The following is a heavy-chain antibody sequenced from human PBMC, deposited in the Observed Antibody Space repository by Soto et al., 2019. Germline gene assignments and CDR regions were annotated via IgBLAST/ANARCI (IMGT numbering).Heavy chain of an antibody. D-gene: IGHD3-9*01. Sequence: GGSLRLSCAASGFSFGGYAVTWVRQAPGKGLEWVSAISGGGGSTYYADSVKGRFTISRDNSKNTVYLQMNSLRAGDTALYYCAKTESFNGYYNAFDYWGQGAQVTVSS. V-gene: IGHV3-23*01. J-gene: IGHJ4*02. CDR1: GFSFGGYA. CDR3: AKTESFNGYYNAFDY. CDR2: ISGGGGST.